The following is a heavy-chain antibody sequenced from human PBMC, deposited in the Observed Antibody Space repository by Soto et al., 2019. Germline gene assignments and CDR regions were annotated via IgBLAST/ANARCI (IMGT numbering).Heavy chain of an antibody. CDR1: GFTFSSYD. D-gene: IGHD4-17*01. Sequence: GGSLRLSCAASGFTFSSYDMSWVRQAPGKGLEYVSSISVTGSGTYYADSVEGRFTISRDNSKNTLYLQMNSLRVEDTAVYYCARTTTTKSRDYWGQGTLVTVSS. V-gene: IGHV3-23*01. CDR2: ISVTGSGT. J-gene: IGHJ4*02. CDR3: ARTTTTKSRDY.